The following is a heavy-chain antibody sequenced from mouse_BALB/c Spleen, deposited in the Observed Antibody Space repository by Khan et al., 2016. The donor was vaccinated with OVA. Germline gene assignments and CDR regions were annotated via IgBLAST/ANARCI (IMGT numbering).Heavy chain of an antibody. J-gene: IGHJ2*01. Sequence: EVELVESGGGLVKPGGSLKLSCAASGFTFSSYAMSWVRQTPETRLEWVASISSGGFTYYPDSVKGRFTIFRENARNILYLLMSSLRTADTAVNFCAESPFKYYFDFWGQGTTLTGSS. CDR3: AESPFKYYFDF. CDR2: ISSGGFT. CDR1: GFTFSSYA. V-gene: IGHV5-6-5*01.